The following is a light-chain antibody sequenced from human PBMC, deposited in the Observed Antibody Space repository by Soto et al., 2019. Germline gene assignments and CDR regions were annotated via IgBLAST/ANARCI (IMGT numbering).Light chain of an antibody. CDR1: SSDVGSYNL. CDR3: RSYPGFRPYV. Sequence: QSALTQPASVSGSPGQSITISCTGTSSDVGSYNLVSWYQHHPGKAPKLLIFEASKRPSGISNRFSGSKSDNTASLAISGLQAEDEADYYCRSYPGFRPYVFGTGTKVTV. J-gene: IGLJ1*01. CDR2: EAS. V-gene: IGLV2-23*01.